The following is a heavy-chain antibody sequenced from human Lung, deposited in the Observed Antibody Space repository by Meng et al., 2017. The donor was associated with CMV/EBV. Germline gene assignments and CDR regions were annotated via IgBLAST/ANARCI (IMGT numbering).Heavy chain of an antibody. J-gene: IGHJ4*02. V-gene: IGHV3-7*01. CDR3: ARGRFAFDF. Sequence: GRSLKISCAASRFTFGTYWMTWVRQAPGKGLEWVATIKEDGSEKYYVDSVKGRFAISRDNAQNSLYLQMDSLRAEDTAVYYCARGRFAFDFWGQGTLVTVSS. CDR2: IKEDGSEK. CDR1: RFTFGTYW. D-gene: IGHD3-16*01.